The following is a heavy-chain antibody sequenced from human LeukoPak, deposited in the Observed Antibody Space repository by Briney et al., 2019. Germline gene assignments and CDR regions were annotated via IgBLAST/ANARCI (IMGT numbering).Heavy chain of an antibody. V-gene: IGHV4-38-2*01. CDR3: ARLTLTGTTDY. CDR1: GYSISSGYY. Sequence: SETLSLTRAVSGYSISSGYYWGWIRQPPGKGLEWIGSIYHSGSTYYNPSLKSRVTISVDTSKNQFSLKLSSVTAADTAVYYCARLTLTGTTDYWGQGTLVTVSS. D-gene: IGHD1-7*01. CDR2: IYHSGST. J-gene: IGHJ4*02.